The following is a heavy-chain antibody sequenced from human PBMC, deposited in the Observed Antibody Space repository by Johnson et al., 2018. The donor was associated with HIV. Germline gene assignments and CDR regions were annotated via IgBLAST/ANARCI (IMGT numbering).Heavy chain of an antibody. CDR3: VRDQGSGWPTNAFDI. CDR2: ISYDGSNK. V-gene: IGHV3-30*04. D-gene: IGHD6-19*01. CDR1: AFTFSRHA. Sequence: QMQLVESGGGVVQPERSLRLSCSASAFTFSRHAMHWVRQAPGKGPEWVACISYDGSNKYYADSVKGRFIIFRDNSKNLTNLQMNGLSDEDTADYYCVRDQGSGWPTNAFDIWGRGTRVTVSS. J-gene: IGHJ3*02.